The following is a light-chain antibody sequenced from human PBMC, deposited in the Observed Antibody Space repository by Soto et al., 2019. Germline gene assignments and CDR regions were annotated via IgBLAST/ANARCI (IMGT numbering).Light chain of an antibody. Sequence: EIVMTQSPATLSVSPGERATLSCRASQSVGNNLAWYRQKSGQAPRLLIYGASTRATGIPARFSGSGSGTEFTLTIDSLQSDDFAVYLFQQYRNWPLTFGGGTKVDIK. J-gene: IGKJ4*01. CDR2: GAS. CDR1: QSVGNN. V-gene: IGKV3-15*01. CDR3: QQYRNWPLT.